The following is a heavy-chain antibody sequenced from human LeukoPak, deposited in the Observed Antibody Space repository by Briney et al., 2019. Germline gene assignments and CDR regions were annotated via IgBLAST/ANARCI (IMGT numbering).Heavy chain of an antibody. CDR3: ARDFTMVRGVIEVYFQH. CDR2: INPNSGGT. D-gene: IGHD3-10*01. J-gene: IGHJ1*01. V-gene: IGHV1-2*02. Sequence: GASVKVSCKASGYTFTGYYMHWVRQAPGQGLEWMGWINPNSGGTNYAQKFQGRVTMTRDTSISTAYMELSRLRSDDTAVYYCARDFTMVRGVIEVYFQHWGQGTLVTVSS. CDR1: GYTFTGYY.